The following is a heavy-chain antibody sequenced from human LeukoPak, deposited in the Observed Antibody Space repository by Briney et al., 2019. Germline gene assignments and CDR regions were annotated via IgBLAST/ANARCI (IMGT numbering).Heavy chain of an antibody. CDR2: ISYDGSNK. CDR3: AREPRGPYCRSVSCYMFDQ. CDR1: GFTFSSYA. J-gene: IGHJ4*02. V-gene: IGHV3-30-3*01. Sequence: PGGSLRLSCAASGFTFSSYAMHWVRQAPGKGLEWVAVISYDGSNKYYADSVKGRFTISRDNSKNTLYLQMNSLRAEDTAVYYCAREPRGPYCRSVSCYMFDQWGQGTLVTVSS. D-gene: IGHD2-2*02.